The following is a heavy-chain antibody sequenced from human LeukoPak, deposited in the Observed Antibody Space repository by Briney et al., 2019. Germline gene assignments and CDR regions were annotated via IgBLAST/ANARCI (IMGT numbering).Heavy chain of an antibody. CDR3: ARGEPNWGFDY. CDR1: GGSMSIYY. J-gene: IGHJ4*02. Sequence: SSETLSLTCTVSGGSMSIYYWNWIRQPPGMGLEWIGYISNSGSTYYNPSLKSRVTISVDTDKTQLSLRLSSLTAADTAVYYCARGEPNWGFDYWGQGTLVTVSS. D-gene: IGHD7-27*01. CDR2: ISNSGST. V-gene: IGHV4-59*01.